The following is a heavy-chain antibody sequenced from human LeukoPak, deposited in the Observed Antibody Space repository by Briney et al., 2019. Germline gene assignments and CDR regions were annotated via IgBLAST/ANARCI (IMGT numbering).Heavy chain of an antibody. CDR3: ARVDLVGARNY. CDR1: GYTFTGYY. D-gene: IGHD1-26*01. V-gene: IGHV1-2*06. Sequence: ASVKVSCKASGYTFTGYYMHWVRQAPGQGLEWMGRINPNSGGTNYAQKFQGRVTMTRGTSISTAYMELSRLRSDDTAVYYCARVDLVGARNYWGQGTLVTVSS. J-gene: IGHJ4*02. CDR2: INPNSGGT.